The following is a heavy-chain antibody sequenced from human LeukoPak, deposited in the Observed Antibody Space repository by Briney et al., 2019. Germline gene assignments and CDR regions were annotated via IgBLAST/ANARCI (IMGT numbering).Heavy chain of an antibody. V-gene: IGHV4-4*07. D-gene: IGHD3-10*01. CDR2: IYTSGST. CDR3: AKSNGYGLVDI. Sequence: PSETLSLTCTVSGGSISSYYWSWIRQPAGKGLEWIGRIYTSGSTNYNPSLKSRVTRSVDTSKNQFSLKVNSVTAADTAVYYCAKSNGYGLVDIWGQGTMVTVSS. J-gene: IGHJ3*02. CDR1: GGSISSYY.